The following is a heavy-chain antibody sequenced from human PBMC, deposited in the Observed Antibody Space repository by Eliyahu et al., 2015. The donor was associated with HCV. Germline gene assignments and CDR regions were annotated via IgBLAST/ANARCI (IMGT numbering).Heavy chain of an antibody. CDR2: IGVIGGGRVVT. V-gene: IGHV3-23*01. J-gene: IGHJ4*02. CDR1: GFIFSXYA. Sequence: EVVLLESGGGLVQPGGSLRLSCAASGFIFSXYAXAWVRXAPGXGLEWVSAIGVIGGGRVVTTYADSVRGRFTISRDDRKNTVSLQMNSLRVEDTALYYCAKRIGIVPAPPATPPSALGDWGQGTLVTVSS. D-gene: IGHD2-21*01. CDR3: AKRIGIVPAPPATPPSALGD.